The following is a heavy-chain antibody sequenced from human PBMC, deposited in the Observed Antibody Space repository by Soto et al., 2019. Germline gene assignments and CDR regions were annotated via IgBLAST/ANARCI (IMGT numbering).Heavy chain of an antibody. Sequence: SETLSLTCAVYGGFVSSGSYYWSWIRQPPGKGLEWIGEVSHSGGTHFNPSLNSRVTISVDTSKNQFSLKLSSVTAADTAVYYCATNAGDDGGADAFDIWGQGTMVTVSS. J-gene: IGHJ3*02. CDR3: ATNAGDDGGADAFDI. CDR1: GGFVSSGSYY. CDR2: VSHSGGT. V-gene: IGHV4-61*01. D-gene: IGHD4-17*01.